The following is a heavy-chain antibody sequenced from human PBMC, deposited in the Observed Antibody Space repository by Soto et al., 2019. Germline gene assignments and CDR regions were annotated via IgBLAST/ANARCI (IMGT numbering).Heavy chain of an antibody. J-gene: IGHJ4*02. CDR2: IYYSGST. Sequence: SETLSLTCTVSGGSFSSGGYYWSWIRQLPGKGLEWIGYIYYSGSTYYNPSLKSRFTISLDTSKNQFSLKLSSVTAADTAVYYCARATSFSGHPRYWGQAALVTVSS. V-gene: IGHV4-31*03. CDR1: GGSFSSGGYY. D-gene: IGHD7-27*01. CDR3: ARATSFSGHPRY.